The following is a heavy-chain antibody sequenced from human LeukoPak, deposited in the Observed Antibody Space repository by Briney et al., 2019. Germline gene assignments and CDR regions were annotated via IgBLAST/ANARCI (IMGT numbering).Heavy chain of an antibody. Sequence: KPSGTLSLTCTVSGGSISGYYWSWIRQPPGKGLEWIGNIYYSGSTNYNPSLKSRVTISVDTSKNQFSLKLSSVTAADTAIYYCARGRSERSFDYWGQGTLVTVSS. D-gene: IGHD1-1*01. CDR3: ARGRSERSFDY. J-gene: IGHJ4*02. V-gene: IGHV4-59*01. CDR1: GGSISGYY. CDR2: IYYSGST.